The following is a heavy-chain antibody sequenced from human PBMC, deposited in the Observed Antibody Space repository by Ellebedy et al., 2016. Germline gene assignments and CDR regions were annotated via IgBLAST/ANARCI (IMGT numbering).Heavy chain of an antibody. V-gene: IGHV3-23*01. CDR1: GFTFSSEA. CDR2: IGGTTNRT. J-gene: IGHJ3*02. D-gene: IGHD5-24*01. CDR3: AKVEAAIMEDAFDI. Sequence: GGSLRLXCGASGFTFSSEAMTWVRQAPGKGLEWVSVIGGTTNRTYYADSVKGRFTISRDNAKNTLYLQMNSLRAEDTAVYFCAKVEAAIMEDAFDIWGQGTMVTVSS.